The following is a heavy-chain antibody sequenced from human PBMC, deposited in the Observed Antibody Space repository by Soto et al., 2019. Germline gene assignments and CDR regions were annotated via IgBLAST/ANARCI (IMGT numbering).Heavy chain of an antibody. J-gene: IGHJ4*02. Sequence: QVQLVQSEPEVKKPGASVKVSCKTFGYTFYTYGISWARQAPGQGLEWMGWINVYNGNTNYAQNLQGRVTLTTDKTTNTAYMELRSLRADDTAVYFCARGGYYGSGSYYIYFDFWGQGTLVTVSS. CDR2: INVYNGNT. D-gene: IGHD3-10*01. CDR3: ARGGYYGSGSYYIYFDF. CDR1: GYTFYTYG. V-gene: IGHV1-18*01.